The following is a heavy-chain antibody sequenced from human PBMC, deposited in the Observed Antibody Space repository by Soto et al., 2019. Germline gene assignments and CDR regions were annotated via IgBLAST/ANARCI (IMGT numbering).Heavy chain of an antibody. CDR2: ISGSGGST. CDR3: AKGGMEITFGGVIVPFDY. V-gene: IGHV3-23*01. J-gene: IGHJ4*02. D-gene: IGHD3-16*02. Sequence: GGSLRLSCAACGFTFSSYAMSWVRQAPGKGLEWVSAISGSGGSTYYADSVKGRFTITRDNSKNTLYLQMNSLRAEDPAVYYCAKGGMEITFGGVIVPFDYWGQGTLVTVSS. CDR1: GFTFSSYA.